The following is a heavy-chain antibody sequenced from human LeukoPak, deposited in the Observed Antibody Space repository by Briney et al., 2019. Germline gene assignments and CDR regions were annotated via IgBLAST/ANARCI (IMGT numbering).Heavy chain of an antibody. V-gene: IGHV4-39*01. Sequence: SETLSLTCTVSGGSISSDNYYWGWLRRPPGKGLEWIGSIHYTGNTYDNPSLQSRVTISVDTSRNQVSLKLTSVTAADTAVYYCARLLYDGNGFYYFDCWGQGTLVTVSS. CDR1: GGSISSDNYY. CDR3: ARLLYDGNGFYYFDC. D-gene: IGHD3-22*01. J-gene: IGHJ4*02. CDR2: IHYTGNT.